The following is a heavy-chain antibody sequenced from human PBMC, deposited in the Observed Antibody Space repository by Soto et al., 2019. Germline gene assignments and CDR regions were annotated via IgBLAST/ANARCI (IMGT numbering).Heavy chain of an antibody. CDR2: ISYDGSHK. D-gene: IGHD6-19*01. CDR1: GFTFIGYA. Sequence: QVQLVESGGGVVQPGTSLRLSCAASGFTFIGYAMHWVRQAPGKGLEWVAVISYDGSHKYYADSVKGRFTSSRDNSKNTLYLEMYSLRAEDTAVYYCEKDIKYSSGWRNARDYGGQGTLVTVAS. V-gene: IGHV3-30*18. J-gene: IGHJ4*02. CDR3: EKDIKYSSGWRNARDY.